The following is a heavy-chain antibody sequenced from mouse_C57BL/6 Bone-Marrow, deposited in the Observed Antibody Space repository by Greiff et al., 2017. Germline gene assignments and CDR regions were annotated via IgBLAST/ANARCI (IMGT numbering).Heavy chain of an antibody. Sequence: LVESGPELVKPGASVKISCKASGYSFTDYNMNWVKQSNGKSLEWIGVINPNSGTTSYNQKFKGKATLTVDQSSSTAYMQLNSLTSEDSAVYYCARGYDYDYAMDYWGQGTSVTVSS. CDR3: ARGYDYDYAMDY. CDR2: INPNSGTT. J-gene: IGHJ4*01. CDR1: GYSFTDYN. D-gene: IGHD2-4*01. V-gene: IGHV1-39*01.